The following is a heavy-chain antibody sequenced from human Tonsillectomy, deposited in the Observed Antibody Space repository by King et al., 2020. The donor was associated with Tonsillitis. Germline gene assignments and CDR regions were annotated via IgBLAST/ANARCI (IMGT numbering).Heavy chain of an antibody. CDR2: IKSKIDGGTT. CDR1: GLTFNNAW. Sequence: VQLVESGGDLVKPGGSLRLSCAASGLTFNNAWMSWVRQAPGKGLEWVGRIKSKIDGGTTDYAAPVKGRFTISRDDSKNTLYLQMDSLKTEDTAVYYCTTVTTGGNSFSYYYYMDVWGKGTTVTVSS. CDR3: TTVTTGGNSFSYYYYMDV. D-gene: IGHD4-23*01. J-gene: IGHJ6*03. V-gene: IGHV3-15*01.